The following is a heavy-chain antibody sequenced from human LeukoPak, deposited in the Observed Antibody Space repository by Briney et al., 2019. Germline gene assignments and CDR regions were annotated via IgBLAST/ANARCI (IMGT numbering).Heavy chain of an antibody. CDR2: INCNGGIT. D-gene: IGHD2-15*01. V-gene: IGHV3-20*04. CDR1: GFTFDDYG. CDR3: ARDFVGYCSGGSCYHLAFDI. Sequence: AGSLRLSCAASGFTFDDYGMSWVRQPPGKGLEWVSGINCNGGITGYAYSVKGRFTISRDNAKNSLYLQMNSLRAEDTALYYCARDFVGYCSGGSCYHLAFDIWGQGTMVTVSS. J-gene: IGHJ3*02.